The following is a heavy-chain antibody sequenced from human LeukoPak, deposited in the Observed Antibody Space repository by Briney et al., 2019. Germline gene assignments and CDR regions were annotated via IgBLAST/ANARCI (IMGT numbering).Heavy chain of an antibody. J-gene: IGHJ4*02. V-gene: IGHV5-51*01. CDR2: MYPGDSDT. CDR1: GYIFTNNW. Sequence: GESLKISCKCSGYIFTNNWIGWVRQMPGKGLEWMGIMYPGDSDTRYSPSFEGQVTISADKSISTAYLQWSSLKASDTAMYYCARQTRDGSGSRGYSFDFWGQGTLVTVSS. D-gene: IGHD3-10*01. CDR3: ARQTRDGSGSRGYSFDF.